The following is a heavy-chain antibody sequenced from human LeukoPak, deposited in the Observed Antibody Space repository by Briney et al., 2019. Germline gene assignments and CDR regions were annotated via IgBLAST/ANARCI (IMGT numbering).Heavy chain of an antibody. CDR2: ITYDGSSK. CDR1: GFTFSSYG. Sequence: GRSLRLSCAASGFTFSSYGMHWVRQAPGKGLEWVAGITYDGSSKTYADSLKGRFTISRDKSENTLYLQMNSLGAEDTAVYYCAKEAGLAVAGPSETFDYWGQGTLVTVSS. J-gene: IGHJ4*02. V-gene: IGHV3-30*18. CDR3: AKEAGLAVAGPSETFDY. D-gene: IGHD6-19*01.